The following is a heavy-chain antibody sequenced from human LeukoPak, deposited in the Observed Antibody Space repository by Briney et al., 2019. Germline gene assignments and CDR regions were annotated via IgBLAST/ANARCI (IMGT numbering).Heavy chain of an antibody. J-gene: IGHJ4*02. CDR1: GFTFSSFE. CDR2: IKQDGSET. CDR3: ARGGSGYSYGKIDS. D-gene: IGHD5-18*01. V-gene: IGHV3-7*01. Sequence: PGGSLRLSCAASGFTFSSFEMNWVRQAPGKGLEWVANIKQDGSETYCVDSVKGRFTISRDNAKNSLYLQMNGLRDEDTAVYYCARGGSGYSYGKIDSWGQGILVTVSS.